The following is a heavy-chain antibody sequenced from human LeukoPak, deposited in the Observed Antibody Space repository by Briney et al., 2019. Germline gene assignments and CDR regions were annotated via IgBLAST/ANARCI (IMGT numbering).Heavy chain of an antibody. CDR2: IIPIFGTT. CDR3: AIDDSSGFSDI. D-gene: IGHD3-22*01. Sequence: GASVKVSCKASGGSSNSYAISWVRQAPGQGLEWMGGIIPIFGTTNYAQKFQARVTITTDESSSTVYMQLSSLRSEDTAVYYCAIDDSSGFSDIWGQGTLVTVSS. CDR1: GGSSNSYA. V-gene: IGHV1-69*05. J-gene: IGHJ4*02.